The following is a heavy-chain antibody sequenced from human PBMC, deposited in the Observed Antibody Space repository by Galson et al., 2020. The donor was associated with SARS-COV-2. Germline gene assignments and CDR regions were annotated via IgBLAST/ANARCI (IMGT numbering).Heavy chain of an antibody. V-gene: IGHV4-39*02. CDR2: IYYSGST. CDR1: GGSISSSSYY. CDR3: AGEEINWGGRNYYYYGMDV. J-gene: IGHJ6*02. Sequence: SETLSLTCTVSGGSISSSSYYWGRLRHPPGQGLDWLGSIYYSGSTYSNPSLNSRVTISVDTSKTQFSLKLSSVTAADTAVYYGAGEEINWGGRNYYYYGMDVWGQGTTVTVSS. D-gene: IGHD7-27*01.